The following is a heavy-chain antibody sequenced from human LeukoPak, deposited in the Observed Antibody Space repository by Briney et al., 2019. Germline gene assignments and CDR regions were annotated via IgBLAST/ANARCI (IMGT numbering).Heavy chain of an antibody. CDR2: MSGSGGGA. J-gene: IGHJ4*02. CDR1: GITLSNYG. CDR3: AKRGVVIRVILVGFYKEAYYFDS. D-gene: IGHD3-22*01. Sequence: GGSLRLSCAVSGITLSNYGMSWVRKAPGKGLEWVAGMSGSGGGANYADSVKGRFTVSRDNSKNTLYLQMKSLRAEATAVYSSAKRGVVIRVILVGFYKEAYYFDSWGQGALVTVSS. V-gene: IGHV3-23*01.